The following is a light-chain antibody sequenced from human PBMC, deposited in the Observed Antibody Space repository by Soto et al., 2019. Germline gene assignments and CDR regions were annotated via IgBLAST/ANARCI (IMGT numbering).Light chain of an antibody. CDR2: SAS. CDR1: QALSNY. V-gene: IGKV1-9*01. J-gene: IGKJ4*01. CDR3: QQLSRYPLT. Sequence: DIQLTQSPSVLSSCLGDTVAITCRASQALSNYLAWYQQKPGKAPDLLIYSASTLQSGVPSRFSGSGSETEFSLTIRALQPEDFATYYCQQLSRYPLTFGGGTKVDIK.